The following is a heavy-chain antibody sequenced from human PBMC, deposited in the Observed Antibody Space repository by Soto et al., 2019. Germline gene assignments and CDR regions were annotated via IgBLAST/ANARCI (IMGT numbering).Heavy chain of an antibody. CDR2: ISGSGGST. J-gene: IGHJ3*02. Sequence: GGSLRLSCAASGFTFSSYAMSWVRQAPGKGLEWVSAISGSGGSTYYADSVKGRFTISRDNSKNTLYLQMNSLRAEDTAVYYCAKDHYYYDSSGYYRLDAFDIWGQGTMVTVSS. V-gene: IGHV3-23*01. CDR3: AKDHYYYDSSGYYRLDAFDI. D-gene: IGHD3-22*01. CDR1: GFTFSSYA.